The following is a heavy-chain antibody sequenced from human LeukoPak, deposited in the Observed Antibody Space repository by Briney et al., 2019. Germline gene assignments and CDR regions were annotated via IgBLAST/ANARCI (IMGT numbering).Heavy chain of an antibody. CDR3: ARVALSGLYYFDN. V-gene: IGHV4-4*07. CDR2: ISTSGST. Sequence: SETLSLTCTVSGGSISNYYWSWIRQPAGKGLEWIGRISTSGSTNYNPSLKSRVTISVDKSRNQFPLKLSSVTAADTAVYYCARVALSGLYYFDNWGQGTLVTVSS. D-gene: IGHD5/OR15-5a*01. J-gene: IGHJ4*02. CDR1: GGSISNYY.